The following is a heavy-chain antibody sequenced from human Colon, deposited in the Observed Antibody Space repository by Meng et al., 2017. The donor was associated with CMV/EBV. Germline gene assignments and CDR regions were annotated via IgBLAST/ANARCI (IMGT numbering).Heavy chain of an antibody. D-gene: IGHD2-2*01. Sequence: SLKISCAASGFTFDDYGMHWVRQAPGKGLEWVAAISWNSYSVTYADSVRGRFTISRDNAKNSLYLQMNSLRAEDTALYYCAKAGCSSTGCHNFGLDAWGQGTTVTVSS. CDR3: AKAGCSSTGCHNFGLDA. V-gene: IGHV3-9*01. J-gene: IGHJ6*02. CDR1: GFTFDDYG. CDR2: ISWNSYSV.